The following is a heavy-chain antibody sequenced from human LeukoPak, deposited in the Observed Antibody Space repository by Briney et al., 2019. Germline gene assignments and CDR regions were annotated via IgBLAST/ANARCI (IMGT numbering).Heavy chain of an antibody. CDR2: ISAYNGNT. V-gene: IGHV1-18*01. J-gene: IGHJ3*02. CDR1: GYTFTSYG. D-gene: IGHD4-17*01. CDR3: ATGDRLRWPHAFDI. Sequence: ASVKVSCKASGYTFTSYGISWVRQAPGQGLEWMGWISAYNGNTNYAQKLQGRVTMTEDTSTDTAYMELSSLRSEDTAVYYCATGDRLRWPHAFDIWGQGTMVTVSS.